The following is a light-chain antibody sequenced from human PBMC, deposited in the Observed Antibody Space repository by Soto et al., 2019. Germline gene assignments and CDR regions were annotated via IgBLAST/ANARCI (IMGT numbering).Light chain of an antibody. J-gene: IGLJ2*01. Sequence: QSVVTQPPSASGTPGQRVTISCSGSSPNIGSNTVNWYQQLPGTAPKLLIYSNNQRPSGVPARFSGSKSGTSASLAISGLQSEDEADYYCAAWDDSLNGAVFGGGTKLTVL. V-gene: IGLV1-44*01. CDR1: SPNIGSNT. CDR2: SNN. CDR3: AAWDDSLNGAV.